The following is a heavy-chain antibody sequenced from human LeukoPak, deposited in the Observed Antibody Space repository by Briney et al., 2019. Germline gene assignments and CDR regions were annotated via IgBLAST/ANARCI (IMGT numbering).Heavy chain of an antibody. CDR2: ISAYNGNT. J-gene: IGHJ4*02. D-gene: IGHD3-22*01. CDR3: ARDSYYDSSNFDY. Sequence: ASVKVSCKASGYTFTSYGISWVRQAPGQGLEWMGWISAYNGNTNYAQKLQGRVTMTTDTSTSTACMELRSLRSDDTAVYYCARDSYYDSSNFDYWGQGTLVTVSS. CDR1: GYTFTSYG. V-gene: IGHV1-18*01.